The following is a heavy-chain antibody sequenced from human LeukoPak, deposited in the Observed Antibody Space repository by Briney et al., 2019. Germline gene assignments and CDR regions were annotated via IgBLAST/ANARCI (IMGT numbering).Heavy chain of an antibody. Sequence: SVKESCKASGGTFSRYAISWVRQAPGQGLEWMGGIIPIFGTANYAQKFQGRVTITADESTSTAYMELSSLRSEDTAVYYCARDPHRGGSCCYDAFDIWGQGTMVTVSS. CDR3: ARDPHRGGSCCYDAFDI. CDR1: GGTFSRYA. V-gene: IGHV1-69*13. CDR2: IIPIFGTA. D-gene: IGHD2-15*01. J-gene: IGHJ3*02.